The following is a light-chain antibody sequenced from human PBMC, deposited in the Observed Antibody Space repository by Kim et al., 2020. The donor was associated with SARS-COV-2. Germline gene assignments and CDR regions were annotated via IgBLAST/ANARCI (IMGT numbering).Light chain of an antibody. CDR3: AAWDGSLNGHV. V-gene: IGLV1-44*01. CDR2: SND. CDR1: SSNIGSNA. Sequence: QSVLTQPPSASGTPGQRVTISCSGSSSNIGSNAVNWYQQLPGTAPKLLIYSNDQRPSGVPDRFSGSKSGTSVSLAISGLQSEDEADYYCAAWDGSLNGHVFGTGTKVTVL. J-gene: IGLJ1*01.